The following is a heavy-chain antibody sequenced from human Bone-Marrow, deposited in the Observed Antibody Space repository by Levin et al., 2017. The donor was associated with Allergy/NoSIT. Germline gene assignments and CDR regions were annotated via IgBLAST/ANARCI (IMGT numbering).Heavy chain of an antibody. CDR2: ITNSGVRS. Sequence: PGGSLRLSCAASGFIFSDFAMTWVRQTPGKGLEWVSAITNSGVRSYYAESVKGRVTISRDNSENTVSLQMNSLRGEDTAIYYCAKVLTGGSYYGNPLGNWGQGTLVAVSS. J-gene: IGHJ4*02. V-gene: IGHV3-23*01. CDR3: AKVLTGGSYYGNPLGN. D-gene: IGHD1-26*01. CDR1: GFIFSDFA.